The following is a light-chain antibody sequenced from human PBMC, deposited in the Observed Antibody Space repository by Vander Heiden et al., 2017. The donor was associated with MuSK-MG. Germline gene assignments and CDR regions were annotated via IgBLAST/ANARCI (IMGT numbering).Light chain of an antibody. CDR2: DAT. CDR3: QQPGNWSMST. Sequence: EIVLTQSPATLSLSPGERATLSCRASQSVSTYLAWYQQKAAQAPRLLIYDATYRVTGIPARFIGSGYGKDFTLTISSREPEDFAVYYCQQPGNWSMSTFGQGTKLEIK. CDR1: QSVSTY. J-gene: IGKJ2*01. V-gene: IGKV3-11*01.